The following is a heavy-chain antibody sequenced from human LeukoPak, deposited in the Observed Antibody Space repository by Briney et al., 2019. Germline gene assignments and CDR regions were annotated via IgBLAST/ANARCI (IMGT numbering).Heavy chain of an antibody. Sequence: SETLSLTCTVSGGSVSSTTYYWGWIRQPPGKGLEWIGSIYYSGSTYYNPSLKSRVTISVDTSKNQFSLKLSSVTAADTAVYYCARGSHCTNGVCPYDYYYMAVWGKGTTVTVSS. J-gene: IGHJ6*03. CDR2: IYYSGST. CDR3: ARGSHCTNGVCPYDYYYMAV. D-gene: IGHD2-8*01. V-gene: IGHV4-39*07. CDR1: GGSVSSTTYY.